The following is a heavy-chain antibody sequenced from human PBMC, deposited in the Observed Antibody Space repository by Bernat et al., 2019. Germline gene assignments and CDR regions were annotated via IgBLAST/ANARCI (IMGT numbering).Heavy chain of an antibody. CDR1: GFTFSGYW. V-gene: IGHV3-7*03. CDR3: ARANAMDV. J-gene: IGHJ6*02. CDR2: INQDGSEK. Sequence: VQLVESGGGLVQPGGSLRLSCAASGFTFSGYWMNWVRQAPGKGLEWVANINQDGSEKYYVGSVGGRFTISRDNAKNSLYLQMNSLRAEDTAVYYCARANAMDVWGQGTTVTVSS.